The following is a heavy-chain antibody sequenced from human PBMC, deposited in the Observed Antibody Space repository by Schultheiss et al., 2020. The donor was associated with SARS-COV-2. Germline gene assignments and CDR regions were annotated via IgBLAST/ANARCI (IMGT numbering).Heavy chain of an antibody. D-gene: IGHD2-2*02. J-gene: IGHJ6*02. Sequence: SETLSLTCTVSGGSISSYYWSWIRQPPGKGLEWIGYIYYSGSTYYNPSLKSRVTISVDTSKNQFSLKLSSVTAEDTAVYYCATPLGCSSTSCYKTLYSSGWYYYGMDVWGQGTTVTVSS. CDR1: GGSISSYY. CDR3: ATPLGCSSTSCYKTLYSSGWYYYGMDV. V-gene: IGHV4-59*12. CDR2: IYYSGST.